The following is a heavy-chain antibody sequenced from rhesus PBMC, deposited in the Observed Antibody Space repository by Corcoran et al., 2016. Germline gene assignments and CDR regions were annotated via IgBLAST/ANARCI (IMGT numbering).Heavy chain of an antibody. CDR1: GDSISGSYY. Sequence: QVKLQQWGEGLVQPSETLSRTCAVYGDSISGSYYWSWIRQAPGKGLEWIGNIDGKSGTTNYDPSLKNRVTISKDTSKNQFSLKLSSVTAADTAVYYCARVGSNSNEYFEFWGQGALVTVSS. CDR2: IDGKSGTT. V-gene: IGHV4-73*01. J-gene: IGHJ1*01. CDR3: ARVGSNSNEYFEF. D-gene: IGHD4-23*01.